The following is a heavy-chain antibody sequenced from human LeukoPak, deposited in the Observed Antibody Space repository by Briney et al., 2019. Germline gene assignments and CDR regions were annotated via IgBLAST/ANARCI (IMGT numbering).Heavy chain of an antibody. J-gene: IGHJ5*02. CDR2: IWYDGSNK. D-gene: IGHD1-26*01. V-gene: IGHV3-33*01. CDR3: ARVATGSWNWFDP. CDR1: GFTFSSYG. Sequence: GGSLRLSCAASGFTFSSYGIHWVRQAPGKGLEWVAVIWYDGSNKYYADSVKGRFTISRDNAKNTLYLQMSSLRGEDTAVYYCARVATGSWNWFDPWGQGTLVTVSS.